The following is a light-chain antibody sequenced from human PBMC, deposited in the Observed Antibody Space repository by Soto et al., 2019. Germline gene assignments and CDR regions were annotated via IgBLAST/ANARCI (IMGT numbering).Light chain of an antibody. J-gene: IGKJ2*01. CDR1: QSLLDSDDGNTY. Sequence: DIVMTQTPLSLPVTPGEPASISCRSSQSLLDSDDGNTYLDWYLQKPGQSPQLLIYTLPYWASGVPDRFSGSGSGTDFTLKISRVEAEDVGVYYCMQRIEFPSYTFGQGTKLEIK. CDR3: MQRIEFPSYT. CDR2: TLP. V-gene: IGKV2-40*01.